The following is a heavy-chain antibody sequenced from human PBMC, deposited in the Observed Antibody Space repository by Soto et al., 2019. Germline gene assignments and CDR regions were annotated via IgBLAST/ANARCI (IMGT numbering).Heavy chain of an antibody. J-gene: IGHJ6*02. Sequence: GGSLRLSCAASGFTFSSYAMSWVRQAPGKGLEWVSAISGSGGSTYYADSVKGRFTISRDNSKNTLYLQMNSLRAEDTAVYYCAKRKQESSGYYSYGMDVWGQGITVTVSS. D-gene: IGHD3-22*01. CDR3: AKRKQESSGYYSYGMDV. CDR2: ISGSGGST. CDR1: GFTFSSYA. V-gene: IGHV3-23*01.